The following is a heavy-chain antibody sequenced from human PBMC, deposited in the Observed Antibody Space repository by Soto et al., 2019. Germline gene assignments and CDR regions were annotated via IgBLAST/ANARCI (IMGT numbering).Heavy chain of an antibody. Sequence: ASVKVSCKASGYTFTGYYMHWVRQAPGQGLEWMGWINPNSGGTKYAQKLQDWVTMTRDTSISTVYMELSRLRSDDTAVYYCARDQRSSSSFHFDYWGQGTLVTVSS. V-gene: IGHV1-2*04. CDR1: GYTFTGYY. CDR3: ARDQRSSSSFHFDY. CDR2: INPNSGGT. D-gene: IGHD6-6*01. J-gene: IGHJ4*02.